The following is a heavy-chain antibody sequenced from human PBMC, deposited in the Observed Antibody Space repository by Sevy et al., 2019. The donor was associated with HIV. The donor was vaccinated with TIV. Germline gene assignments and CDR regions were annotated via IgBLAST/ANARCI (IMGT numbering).Heavy chain of an antibody. D-gene: IGHD5-12*01. J-gene: IGHJ4*02. CDR3: ARGYTGYDVGPLDY. V-gene: IGHV3-48*02. Sequence: GGSLRLSCAASGFTFSSYSRNWVRQAPGKGLEWVSYISSSSTTIYYADSVKGRFTISRDNAKNSLYLQMNSLRDEDTAVYYCARGYTGYDVGPLDYWGQGTLVTVSS. CDR2: ISSSSTTI. CDR1: GFTFSSYS.